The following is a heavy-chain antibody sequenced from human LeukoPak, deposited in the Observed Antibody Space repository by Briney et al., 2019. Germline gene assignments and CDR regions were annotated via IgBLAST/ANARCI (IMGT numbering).Heavy chain of an antibody. D-gene: IGHD4-23*01. Sequence: TTSETLSLTCTVSGGSISSYYWSWIRQPPGKGLEWIGRIHTSGRTNYNPSLKSRVTISVDTSKNQFSLKLSSVTAADTAVYYCARDSDSRYGGWFAPWGQGTLVTVSS. CDR2: IHTSGRT. CDR1: GGSISSYY. V-gene: IGHV4-4*07. J-gene: IGHJ5*02. CDR3: ARDSDSRYGGWFAP.